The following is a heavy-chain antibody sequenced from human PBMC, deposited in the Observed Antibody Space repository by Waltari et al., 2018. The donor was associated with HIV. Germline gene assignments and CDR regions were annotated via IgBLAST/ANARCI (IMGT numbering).Heavy chain of an antibody. CDR1: GFTFSSYS. J-gene: IGHJ6*02. Sequence: EVQLVESGGGLVKPGGSLRLSCAASGFTFSSYSMNWVRQAPGKWVEWVASISSSSSFIYYADSGKGRFTISRDNAKNSLYLQMNSLRAEDTAVYYCARTVVAAHYYYYGMDVWGQGTTVTVSS. V-gene: IGHV3-21*01. CDR3: ARTVVAAHYYYYGMDV. D-gene: IGHD2-15*01. CDR2: ISSSSSFI.